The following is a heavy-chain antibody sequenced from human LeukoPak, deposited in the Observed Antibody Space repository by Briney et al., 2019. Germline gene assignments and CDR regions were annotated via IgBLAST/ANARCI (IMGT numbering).Heavy chain of an antibody. CDR3: ARGKGGSYDLDY. CDR2: IWYDGSNK. V-gene: IGHV3-33*01. Sequence: GGSLRLSCAASGFTFSSYGMHWVRQAPGKGLEWVAAIWYDGSNKYYADSVKGRFTISRDNSKNTLYLQMNSLRAEDTAVYYCARGKGGSYDLDYWGQGTLVTVSS. J-gene: IGHJ4*02. CDR1: GFTFSSYG. D-gene: IGHD1-26*01.